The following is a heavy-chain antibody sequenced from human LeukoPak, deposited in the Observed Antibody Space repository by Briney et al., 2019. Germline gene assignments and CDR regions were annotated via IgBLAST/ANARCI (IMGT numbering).Heavy chain of an antibody. D-gene: IGHD3-9*01. CDR3: AALDYDILTGYYKDYYFDY. V-gene: IGHV1-58*01. J-gene: IGHJ4*02. CDR1: GFTFTSSA. Sequence: ASVKVSCKASGFTFTSSAVQWVRQARGQCLEWIGWIVVGSGNTNYAQKFQERVTITRDMSTSTAYMELSSLRSEDTAVYYCAALDYDILTGYYKDYYFDYWGQGTLVTVSS. CDR2: IVVGSGNT.